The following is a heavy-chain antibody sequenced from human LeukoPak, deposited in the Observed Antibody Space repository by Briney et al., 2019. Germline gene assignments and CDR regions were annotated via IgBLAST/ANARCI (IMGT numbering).Heavy chain of an antibody. Sequence: ASVKVSCKASGYTFTSYGISWVRQAPGQGLEWMGWISAYNGNTNYAQKLQGRVTMTTDTSTSTAYMELRSLRSDDTAVYYCARDPYYYGSGSYFRWFDPRGQGTLVTVSS. CDR1: GYTFTSYG. D-gene: IGHD3-10*01. J-gene: IGHJ5*02. V-gene: IGHV1-18*01. CDR2: ISAYNGNT. CDR3: ARDPYYYGSGSYFRWFDP.